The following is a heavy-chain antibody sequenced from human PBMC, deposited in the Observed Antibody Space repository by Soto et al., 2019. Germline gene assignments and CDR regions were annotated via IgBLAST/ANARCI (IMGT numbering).Heavy chain of an antibody. CDR1: GFSFSDYD. J-gene: IGHJ6*02. Sequence: GGSLRLYCTASGFSFSDYDMHWVRQAPGKGLEWVSTIGAARDTDYTSSVKHRFIISRENDRNSMFLQTNIVTVGDTAVYYCARPYPGRLQPRADYYYALDVWGQGIMVTVSS. CDR3: ARPYPGRLQPRADYYYALDV. D-gene: IGHD2-15*01. CDR2: IGAARDT. V-gene: IGHV3-13*01.